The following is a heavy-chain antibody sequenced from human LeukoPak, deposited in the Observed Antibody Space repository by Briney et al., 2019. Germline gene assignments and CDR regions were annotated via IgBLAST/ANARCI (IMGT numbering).Heavy chain of an antibody. J-gene: IGHJ6*03. V-gene: IGHV4-39*01. Sequence: SETLSLTCTVSGGSISSISYYRGWIRQPPGKGLEWIASIYYSGNTYYNPSLKSRVTISVDTSKNQFSLKLSSVTAADTAVYYCARHGTSYYYYYMDVWGKGTTVTVSS. CDR3: ARHGTSYYYYYMDV. CDR2: IYYSGNT. D-gene: IGHD1-26*01. CDR1: GGSISSISYY.